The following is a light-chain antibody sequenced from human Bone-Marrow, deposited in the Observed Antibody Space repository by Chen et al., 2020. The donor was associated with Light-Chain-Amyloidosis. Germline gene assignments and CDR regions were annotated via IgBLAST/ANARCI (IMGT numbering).Light chain of an antibody. CDR1: DLPTKY. CDR3: QSADSSGTYEGI. CDR2: RDT. J-gene: IGLJ2*01. V-gene: IGLV3-25*03. Sequence: SYELTQPPSVSVSPGQTARITCSGDDLPTKYAYWYQQKPGQAPVLVINRDTERPSGISERFSGSSSATTATLTISVVQAEDEADYHCQSADSSGTYEGIFGGGTKLTVL.